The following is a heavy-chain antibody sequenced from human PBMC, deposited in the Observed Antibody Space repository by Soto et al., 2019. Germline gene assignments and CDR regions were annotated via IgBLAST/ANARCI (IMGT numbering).Heavy chain of an antibody. CDR1: GVSISSGGYS. J-gene: IGHJ3*02. CDR2: IYHRGST. CDR3: ARTPDI. V-gene: IGHV4-30-2*01. Sequence: QLQLQESGSGLVKPSQTLSLTCAVSGVSISSGGYSWRWIRQPPGKGLEWIGYIYHRGSTYSNPSHKSRVTVSVERSKIQLSLKLSSVTAADTAVYYCARTPDIWVQGTMVTVSS.